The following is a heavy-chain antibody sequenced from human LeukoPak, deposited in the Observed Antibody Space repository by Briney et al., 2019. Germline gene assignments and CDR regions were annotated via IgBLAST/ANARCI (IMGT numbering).Heavy chain of an antibody. J-gene: IGHJ3*02. CDR2: IYPGDSDT. CDR3: ARLAVVKGSSDAFDI. CDR1: GYSFTSYW. D-gene: IGHD4-23*01. Sequence: GESLKISCKGSGYSFTSYWIGWVRQMPGKGLEWMGIIYPGDSDTRYSPSLQGQVTISADKSISTAYLQWSSLKASDTAMYYCARLAVVKGSSDAFDIWGQGTMVTVSS. V-gene: IGHV5-51*01.